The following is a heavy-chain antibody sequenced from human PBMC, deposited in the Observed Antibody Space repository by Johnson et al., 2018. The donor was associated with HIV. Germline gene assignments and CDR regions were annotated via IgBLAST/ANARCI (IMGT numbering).Heavy chain of an antibody. J-gene: IGHJ3*01. Sequence: VQLVESGGGLVQPGRSLRLSCAASGFTFDDYAMHWVRQAPGKGLEWVSGINWNGGRTGYADSVKGRFTISRDNAKNSLYLQMNSLRAEDTALYYCARDVLSDLSLQGAFDVWGQGTMVTVSS. V-gene: IGHV3-9*01. CDR1: GFTFDDYA. CDR2: INWNGGRT. CDR3: ARDVLSDLSLQGAFDV. D-gene: IGHD3-16*02.